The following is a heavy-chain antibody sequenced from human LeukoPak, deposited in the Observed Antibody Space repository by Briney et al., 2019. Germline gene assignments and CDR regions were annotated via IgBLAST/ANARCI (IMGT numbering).Heavy chain of an antibody. V-gene: IGHV4-4*02. J-gene: IGHJ4*02. Sequence: SETLSLTCGVSGGSVINTNWWTWVRQPPGKGLEWIGEVHLDGRTNYNPSLESRLTMSVDVSENQVSLKLTSVTAADTAVYYCAREGGFFRPLDYSGQGTLVTVSS. CDR2: VHLDGRT. D-gene: IGHD3-3*01. CDR3: AREGGFFRPLDY. CDR1: GGSVINTNW.